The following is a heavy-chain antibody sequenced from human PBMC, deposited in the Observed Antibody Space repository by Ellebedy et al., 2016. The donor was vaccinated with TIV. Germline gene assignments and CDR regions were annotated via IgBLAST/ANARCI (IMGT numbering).Heavy chain of an antibody. V-gene: IGHV3-7*01. Sequence: GESLKISCAASGFSFRSYWMSWVRQAPGKGLEWVANIYQDGSDEYYVDSVKGRFTISRDNDNKALFLQMNSLRVEDTAVYYCARRGIYGDYAVQINSWFDPWGRGTLVTVSS. CDR3: ARRGIYGDYAVQINSWFDP. J-gene: IGHJ5*02. CDR2: IYQDGSDE. CDR1: GFSFRSYW. D-gene: IGHD4-17*01.